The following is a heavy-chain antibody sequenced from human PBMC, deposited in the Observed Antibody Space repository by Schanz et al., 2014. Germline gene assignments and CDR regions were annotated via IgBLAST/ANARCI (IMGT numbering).Heavy chain of an antibody. V-gene: IGHV1-46*03. Sequence: QVQLVQSGAEVKKPGASVKVSCKASGYIFGSHGMTWVRQAPGQGLEWMGLINPSVGNTNYAQKFRGRVAMTRDTSTSTVYMELSSLRSEDTAVYFCARGPSTGAFDIWGQGTMVTGSS. J-gene: IGHJ3*02. CDR2: INPSVGNT. CDR3: ARGPSTGAFDI. CDR1: GYIFGSHG.